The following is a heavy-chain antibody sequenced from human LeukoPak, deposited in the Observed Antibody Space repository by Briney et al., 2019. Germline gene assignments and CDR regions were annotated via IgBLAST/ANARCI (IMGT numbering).Heavy chain of an antibody. V-gene: IGHV3-53*01. J-gene: IGHJ4*02. CDR2: IYSGGST. Sequence: GGSLRLSCAASGFTVSSNYMSWVRQAPGKGLEWVSVIYSGGSTNYADSVKGRFTISRDNAKNTLYLQINSLRAEDTAVYYCAREGGMSSGWYNYWGQGTLVTVSS. CDR1: GFTVSSNY. CDR3: AREGGMSSGWYNY. D-gene: IGHD6-19*01.